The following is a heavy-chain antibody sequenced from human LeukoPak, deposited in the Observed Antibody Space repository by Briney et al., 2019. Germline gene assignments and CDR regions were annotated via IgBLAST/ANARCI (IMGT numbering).Heavy chain of an antibody. CDR2: IYYSGGT. D-gene: IGHD4-17*01. Sequence: PSETLSLTCTVSGGSVSSGSYYWSWIRQPPGKGLEWIGYIYYSGGTSYNPSLKSRVTISVDTSKNQFSLKLSSVTAADTAVYYCARDTVTTNIWGQGTLVTVSS. V-gene: IGHV4-61*01. J-gene: IGHJ4*02. CDR1: GGSVSSGSYY. CDR3: ARDTVTTNI.